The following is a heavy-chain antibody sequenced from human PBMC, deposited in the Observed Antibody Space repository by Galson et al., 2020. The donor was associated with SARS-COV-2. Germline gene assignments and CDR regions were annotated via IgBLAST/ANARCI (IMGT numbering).Heavy chain of an antibody. CDR3: ARESRWDLYFDF. J-gene: IGHJ4*02. CDR2: IYTTTGGT. D-gene: IGHD1-26*01. CDR1: GGSIISGAYY. Sequence: SEPLSLTCTVSGGSIISGAYYWCWIRQPAGKGLEWIGRIYTTTGGTNYNHSLKSRVTISVDTSKNQFSLRLTSVTAADTAVYYCARESRWDLYFDFWGQGTLVTVSS. V-gene: IGHV4-61*02.